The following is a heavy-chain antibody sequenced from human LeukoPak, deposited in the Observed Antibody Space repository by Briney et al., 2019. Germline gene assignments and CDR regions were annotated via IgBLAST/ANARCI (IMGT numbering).Heavy chain of an antibody. CDR2: IYYSGST. V-gene: IGHV4-39*01. D-gene: IGHD6-19*01. J-gene: IGHJ5*02. Sequence: SETLSLTCTVSGGSISSGWYYWGWIRQPPGKGLEWIGRIYYSGSTYYNPSLKSRVTMSVDTSKNQFYLKLTCVTAADAAVYYCARQYSSGWPWFDPWGQGTLVTVSS. CDR3: ARQYSSGWPWFDP. CDR1: GGSISSGWYY.